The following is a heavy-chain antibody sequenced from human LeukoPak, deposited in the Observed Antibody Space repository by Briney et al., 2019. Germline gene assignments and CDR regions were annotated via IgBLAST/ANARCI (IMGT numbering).Heavy chain of an antibody. J-gene: IGHJ4*02. CDR3: AKDHVGIAMIVMVLDS. D-gene: IGHD3-22*01. Sequence: AGGSLRLSCAASGFTFPNYVMSWVRQAPGKGLEWVSSSDNGGNTYYAASVKGRFTISRDNAKKTLYLEMNSLRVEDTAIYYCAKDHVGIAMIVMVLDSWGQGTLVTVSS. V-gene: IGHV3-23*01. CDR1: GFTFPNYV. CDR2: SSDNGGNT.